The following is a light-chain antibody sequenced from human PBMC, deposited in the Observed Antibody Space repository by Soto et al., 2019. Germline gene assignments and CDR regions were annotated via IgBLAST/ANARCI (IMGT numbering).Light chain of an antibody. CDR3: QQYNKWWT. V-gene: IGKV3-15*01. J-gene: IGKJ1*01. CDR1: QSVGNS. Sequence: EVVMTQSPAILSVYPGERASLSCRASQSVGNSVAWYQQKPGQGPKLLIFNSSTRASGIPTRFSGSGSGPEFYLTISSLQPEDFALYFCQQYNKWWTFGQGTKVEL. CDR2: NSS.